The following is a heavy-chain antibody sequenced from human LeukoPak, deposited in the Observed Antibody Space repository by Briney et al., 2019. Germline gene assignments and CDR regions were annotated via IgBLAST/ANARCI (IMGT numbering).Heavy chain of an antibody. CDR2: IYYSGST. CDR3: AGRHWNDNYGMDV. Sequence: SETLSLTCTVSGGSISSYYWSWIRQPPGKGLEWIGYIYYSGSTNYNPSLKSRVTISVDTSKNQFSLKLSSVTAADTAVYYCAGRHWNDNYGMDVWGRGTTVTVSS. CDR1: GGSISSYY. V-gene: IGHV4-59*08. D-gene: IGHD1-1*01. J-gene: IGHJ6*02.